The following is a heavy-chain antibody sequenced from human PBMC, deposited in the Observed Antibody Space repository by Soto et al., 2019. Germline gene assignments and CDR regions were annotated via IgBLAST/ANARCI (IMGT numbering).Heavy chain of an antibody. J-gene: IGHJ6*02. V-gene: IGHV4-39*01. Sequence: SETLSLTCTVSGGSISSSSYYWGWIRQPPGKGLEWIGSIYYSGSTYYNPSLKSRVTISVDTSKNQFSLKLSSVTAADTAVYYCARRGDTAMASYYYGMDVWGQGTTVTVSS. CDR1: GGSISSSSYY. CDR3: ARRGDTAMASYYYGMDV. CDR2: IYYSGST. D-gene: IGHD5-18*01.